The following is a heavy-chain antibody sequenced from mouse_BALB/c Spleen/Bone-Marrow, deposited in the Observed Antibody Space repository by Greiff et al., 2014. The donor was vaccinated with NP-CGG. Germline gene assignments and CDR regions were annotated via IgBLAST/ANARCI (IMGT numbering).Heavy chain of an antibody. Sequence: QVQLQQSGAELVKPGASVKMSCKASGYTFTDYYMHWVKQRPGQGLEWIGRIDPENGDTDYNQKFKGKATMTVDTSSNTAYLQPYSLPCEDTSVDSCAHYGECRCDYWGQGTSVTVSA. CDR1: GYTFTDYY. V-gene: IGHV1-77*01. CDR2: IDPENGDT. D-gene: IGHD2-13*01. J-gene: IGHJ3*01. CDR3: AHYGECRCDY.